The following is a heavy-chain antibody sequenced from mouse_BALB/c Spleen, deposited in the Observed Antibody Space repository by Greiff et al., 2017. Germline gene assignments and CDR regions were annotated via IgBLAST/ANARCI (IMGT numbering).Heavy chain of an antibody. CDR2: ISSGGGNT. J-gene: IGHJ4*01. V-gene: IGHV5-9*03. CDR1: GFTFSSYT. D-gene: IGHD2-4*01. Sequence: EVKLVESGGDLVKPGGSLKLSCAASGFTFSSYTMSWVRQTPEKRLEWVATISSGGGNTYYPDSVKGRFTISRDNAKNNLYLQMSSLRSEDTALYYCARSYYDYDNAMDYWGQGTSVTVSS. CDR3: ARSYYDYDNAMDY.